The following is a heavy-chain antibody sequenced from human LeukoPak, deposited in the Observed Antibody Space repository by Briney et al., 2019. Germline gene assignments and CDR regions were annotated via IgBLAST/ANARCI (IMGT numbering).Heavy chain of an antibody. CDR1: GFTFSTYT. J-gene: IGHJ4*02. CDR3: VRDGRGSYGSGSYYPPNPIFDY. CDR2: ISYDGGVK. V-gene: IGHV3-30-3*01. Sequence: GGSLRLSCAASGFTFSTYTIHWVRRTPGKGLEWVAVISYDGGVKYYADSVKGRFTISRDNSKNTLYLLMNSLRADDTAVYYCVRDGRGSYGSGSYYPPNPIFDYWGRGTLITVSS. D-gene: IGHD3-10*01.